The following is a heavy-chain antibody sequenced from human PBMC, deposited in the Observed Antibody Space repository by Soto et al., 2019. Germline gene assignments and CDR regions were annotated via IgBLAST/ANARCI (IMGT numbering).Heavy chain of an antibody. J-gene: IGHJ4*02. CDR1: GFSLSTRGVG. CDR2: IYWDDDK. CDR3: AHTVEYSSPNGFDY. Sequence: SGATLVNPTQTLTLTCTFSGFSLSTRGVGVGWIRQPPGKALEWLALIYWDDDKRYSPSLKSRLTITKDTSKNQVVLTMTNMDPVDTATYYCAHTVEYSSPNGFDYWGQGTLVTVSS. V-gene: IGHV2-5*02. D-gene: IGHD6-6*01.